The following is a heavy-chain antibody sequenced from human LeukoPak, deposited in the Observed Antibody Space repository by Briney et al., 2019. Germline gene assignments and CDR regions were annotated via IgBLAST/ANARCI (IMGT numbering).Heavy chain of an antibody. CDR3: ARGNDYGDPLDY. D-gene: IGHD4-17*01. CDR2: ISSYNGNT. V-gene: IGHV1-18*01. Sequence: ASVKVSCKPAGYTFRTHGLSWVRQAPGQGLEWMGWISSYNGNTNYAQKVQGRLTMTTDTSTSTAYMELRSLRSDDTAVYYCARGNDYGDPLDYWGQGTQVTVSS. J-gene: IGHJ4*02. CDR1: GYTFRTHG.